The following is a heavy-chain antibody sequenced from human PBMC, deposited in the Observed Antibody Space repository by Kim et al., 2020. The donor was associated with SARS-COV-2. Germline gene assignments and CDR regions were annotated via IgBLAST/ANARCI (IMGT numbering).Heavy chain of an antibody. CDR2: IYYSGST. Sequence: SETLSLTCTVSGGSISSSSYYWGWIRQPPGKGLEWIGSIYYSGSTYYNPSLKSRVTISVDTSKNQFSLKLSSVTAADTAVYYCARRVGSYGDYVFYSNW. D-gene: IGHD4-17*01. V-gene: IGHV4-39*01. CDR1: GGSISSSSYY. CDR3: ARRVGSYGDYVFYSNW. J-gene: IGHJ5*01.